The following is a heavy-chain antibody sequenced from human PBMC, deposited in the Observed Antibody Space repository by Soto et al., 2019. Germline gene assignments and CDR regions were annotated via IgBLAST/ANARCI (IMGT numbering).Heavy chain of an antibody. Sequence: SETLSLTCTVSGGSISSNYWSWIRQSPAKGLEWIGFVYYGGTNYNPSFESRVTMSVDTPKKQFSLELSDVTAADTALYYCVSYRGAFYFAHWGQGTLVTVSS. CDR2: VYYGGT. V-gene: IGHV4-59*01. J-gene: IGHJ4*02. CDR3: VSYRGAFYFAH. CDR1: GGSISSNY. D-gene: IGHD4-4*01.